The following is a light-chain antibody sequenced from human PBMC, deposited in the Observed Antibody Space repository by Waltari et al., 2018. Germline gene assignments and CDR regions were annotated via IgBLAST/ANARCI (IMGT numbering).Light chain of an antibody. J-gene: IGLJ2*01. Sequence: QSLLTQPPSVSGTSGQSVTISCSGSRSNLGTNVVSWYQQLPGTAPKLLIHSNNKRPSGVPDRFSCSKSGTSASRAISGLQSEDEGDYYCSAWDDSLNGHMIFGGGTKLIVL. CDR2: SNN. CDR3: SAWDDSLNGHMI. CDR1: RSNLGTNV. V-gene: IGLV1-44*01.